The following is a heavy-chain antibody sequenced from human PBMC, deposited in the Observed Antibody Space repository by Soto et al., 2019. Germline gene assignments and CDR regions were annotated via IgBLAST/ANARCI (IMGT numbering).Heavy chain of an antibody. D-gene: IGHD5-12*01. CDR3: AREGVEMATIDWFDP. Sequence: GGSLRLSCAASGFTFSSYAMHWVRQAPGKGLEWVAVISYDGSNKYYADSVKGRFTISRDNSKNTLYLQMNSLRADDTAVYYCAREGVEMATIDWFDPWGQGTLVTVSS. J-gene: IGHJ5*02. V-gene: IGHV3-30-3*01. CDR2: ISYDGSNK. CDR1: GFTFSSYA.